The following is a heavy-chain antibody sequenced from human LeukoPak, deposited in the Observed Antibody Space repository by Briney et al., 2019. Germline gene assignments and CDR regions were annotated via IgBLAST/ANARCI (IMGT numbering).Heavy chain of an antibody. V-gene: IGHV4-39*07. Sequence: SETLSLTCTVSGGSISSSSYYWGWIRQPPGKGLEWIGSIYYSGSTYYNPSLKSRVTISVDTSKNQFSLKLSSVTAADTAVYYCASIPGGEEMATIPDYWGQGTLVTVSS. CDR2: IYYSGST. D-gene: IGHD5-24*01. J-gene: IGHJ4*02. CDR1: GGSISSSSYY. CDR3: ASIPGGEEMATIPDY.